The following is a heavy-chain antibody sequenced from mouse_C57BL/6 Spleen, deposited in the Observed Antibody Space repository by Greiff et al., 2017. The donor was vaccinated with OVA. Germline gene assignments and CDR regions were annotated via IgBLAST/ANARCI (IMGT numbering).Heavy chain of an antibody. Sequence: QVQLQQPGAELVRPGSSVKLSCKASGYTFTSYWMDWVKQRPGQGLEWIGNIYPSDSETHYNQKFKDKATLTVDKSSSTAYMQLSSLTSEDSAVYYCATKAYYSNYLHAMDYWGQGTSVTVSS. J-gene: IGHJ4*01. CDR1: GYTFTSYW. D-gene: IGHD2-5*01. V-gene: IGHV1-61*01. CDR2: IYPSDSET. CDR3: ATKAYYSNYLHAMDY.